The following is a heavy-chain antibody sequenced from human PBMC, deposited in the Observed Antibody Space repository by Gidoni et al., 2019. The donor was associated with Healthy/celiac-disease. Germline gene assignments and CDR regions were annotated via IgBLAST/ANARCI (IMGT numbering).Heavy chain of an antibody. CDR1: GRSISSGNFY. Sequence: QVQLQQSRPGLVQPSQTLSLTCTVSGRSISSGNFYWSWIRQPAGKRLEWIGRMHSSGSTEYNPSLKSRVTISADTSKNHFSLKVTSVTAADTAVYHCARGEQWLVQDGFDYWGRGTLVTVSS. V-gene: IGHV4-61*02. CDR3: ARGEQWLVQDGFDY. CDR2: MHSSGST. D-gene: IGHD6-19*01. J-gene: IGHJ4*02.